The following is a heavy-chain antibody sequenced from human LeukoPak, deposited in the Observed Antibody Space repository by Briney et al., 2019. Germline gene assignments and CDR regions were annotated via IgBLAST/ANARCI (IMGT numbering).Heavy chain of an antibody. D-gene: IGHD3-16*01. J-gene: IGHJ4*02. CDR2: IRYDGSNK. V-gene: IGHV3-30*02. CDR3: AKGGGVWGTAGY. CDR1: GFTFSSYG. Sequence: GGSLRLSCAASGFTFSSYGMHWVRQAPGKGLEWVAFIRYDGSNKYYPDSVKGRFTISRDNSKNTLYLQMNSLRAEDAAVYYCAKGGGVWGTAGYWGQGTLVTVSS.